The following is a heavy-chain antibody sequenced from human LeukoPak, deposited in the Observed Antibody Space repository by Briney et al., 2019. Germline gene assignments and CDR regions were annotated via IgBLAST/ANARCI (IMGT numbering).Heavy chain of an antibody. CDR3: AKNRGYNYGLDAFDI. CDR2: IQYDGSEE. CDR1: GFTFSSYG. D-gene: IGHD5-18*01. Sequence: GGSMRLSCAASGFTFSSYGMNWVRQALGKGLEWVTFIQYDGSEEYYGDSVKGRFTISRDNSKNTLYLLFNSLRPEDTAVYYCAKNRGYNYGLDAFDIWGQGTMVTVSS. V-gene: IGHV3-30*02. J-gene: IGHJ3*02.